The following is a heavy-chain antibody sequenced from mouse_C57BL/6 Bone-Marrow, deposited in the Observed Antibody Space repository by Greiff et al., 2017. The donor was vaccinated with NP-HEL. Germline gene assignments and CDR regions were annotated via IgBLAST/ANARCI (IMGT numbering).Heavy chain of an antibody. CDR3: ARGTTVVAKKDYYAMDY. CDR2: ISSGSSTI. Sequence: EVQRVESGGGLVKPGGSLKLSCAASGFTFSDYGMHWVRQAPEKGLELVAYISSGSSTIYYAATVKGRFTISRDNAKNTLFLQMTSLRSEDTAMYYCARGTTVVAKKDYYAMDYWGQGTSVTVSS. D-gene: IGHD1-1*01. CDR1: GFTFSDYG. J-gene: IGHJ4*01. V-gene: IGHV5-17*01.